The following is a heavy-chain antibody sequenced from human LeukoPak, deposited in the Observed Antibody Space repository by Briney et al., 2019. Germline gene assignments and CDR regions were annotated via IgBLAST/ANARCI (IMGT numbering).Heavy chain of an antibody. Sequence: SETLSLTCTVSGGSISSSTYYWAWIRQSPGKGLEWIGSITYSGSTYYNPSLESRVTISVDTSKNQFSLRVISVTAVDTAVYYCARQGVGATDCWGQGTLVTVSS. V-gene: IGHV4-39*01. CDR1: GGSISSSTYY. D-gene: IGHD1-26*01. CDR2: ITYSGST. CDR3: ARQGVGATDC. J-gene: IGHJ4*02.